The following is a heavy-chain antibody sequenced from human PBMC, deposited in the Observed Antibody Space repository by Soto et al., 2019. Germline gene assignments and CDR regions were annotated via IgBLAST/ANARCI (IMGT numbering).Heavy chain of an antibody. Sequence: EVQLLESGGDLVQPGGSLRLSCAATGFTFSNYAMSWVRQAPGKGLEWVSVIRSDDGNTYYADSVKGRFSISRDNANNTLHLQMNNLRAEDTAIYYCEKHVAVRRAHYYYYYAMDVWGQGTTVSVSS. J-gene: IGHJ6*02. D-gene: IGHD3-10*01. CDR2: IRSDDGNT. CDR1: GFTFSNYA. CDR3: EKHVAVRRAHYYYYYAMDV. V-gene: IGHV3-23*01.